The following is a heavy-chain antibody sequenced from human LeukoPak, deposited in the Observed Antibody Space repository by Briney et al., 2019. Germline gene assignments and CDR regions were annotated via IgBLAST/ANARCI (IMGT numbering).Heavy chain of an antibody. D-gene: IGHD3-10*01. Sequence: GASVKVSCTASGYTFTSYGISWVRQAPGQGLEWMGWISAYNGNTNYAQKLQGRVTMTTDTSTSTAYMELRSLRSDDTAVYYCARERVVRGVGSNWFDPWGQGTLVTVSS. V-gene: IGHV1-18*01. CDR1: GYTFTSYG. CDR3: ARERVVRGVGSNWFDP. CDR2: ISAYNGNT. J-gene: IGHJ5*02.